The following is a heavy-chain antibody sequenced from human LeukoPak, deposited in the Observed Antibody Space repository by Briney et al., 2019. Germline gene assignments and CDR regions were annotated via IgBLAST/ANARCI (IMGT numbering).Heavy chain of an antibody. J-gene: IGHJ3*02. CDR2: IYYSGST. CDR1: GGSISSYY. D-gene: IGHD3-22*01. V-gene: IGHV4-59*01. CDR3: ARGGPLGYDSSGYRVPAAFDI. Sequence: SETLSLTCTVSGGSISSYYWSWIRQPPGKGLEWIGYIYYSGSTNYNPSLKSRVTISVDTSKNQFSLKLSSVTAADTAVYYCARGGPLGYDSSGYRVPAAFDIWGQGTMVTVSS.